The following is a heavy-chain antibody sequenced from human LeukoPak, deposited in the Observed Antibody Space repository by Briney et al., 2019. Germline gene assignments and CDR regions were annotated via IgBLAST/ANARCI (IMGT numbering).Heavy chain of an antibody. CDR1: GFTFSSYS. V-gene: IGHV3-21*01. CDR2: ISSSSSYI. J-gene: IGHJ4*02. CDR3: ARDYDSSGYPDY. Sequence: GGSLRLSCAASGFTFSSYSMNWVRQAPGKGLEWVSSISSSSSYIYYADSVEGRFTISRDNAKNSLYLQMNSLRAEDTAAYYCARDYDSSGYPDYWGQGTLVTVSS. D-gene: IGHD3-22*01.